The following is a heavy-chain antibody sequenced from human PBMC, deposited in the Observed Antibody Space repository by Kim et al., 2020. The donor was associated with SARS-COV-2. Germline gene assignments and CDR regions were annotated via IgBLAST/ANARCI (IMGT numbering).Heavy chain of an antibody. CDR3: TRDKFDFGSGWYSRYYYYYYGMDV. Sequence: GGSLRLSCTASGFTFGDYAMSWVRQAPGKGLEWVGFIRSKAYGGTTEYAASVKGRFTISRDDYKSIAYLQMNSLKTEDTAVYYCTRDKFDFGSGWYSRYYYYYYGMDVWGQGTTVTVSS. CDR1: GFTFGDYA. D-gene: IGHD6-19*01. V-gene: IGHV3-49*04. CDR2: IRSKAYGGTT. J-gene: IGHJ6*02.